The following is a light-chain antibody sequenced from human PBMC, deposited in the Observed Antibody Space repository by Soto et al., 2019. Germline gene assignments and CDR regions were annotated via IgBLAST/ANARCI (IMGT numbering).Light chain of an antibody. V-gene: IGKV3-15*01. CDR3: QRYDSFRT. J-gene: IGKJ1*01. Sequence: TQSPATLSVGPGERVTFSCRASQGVSRKLAWYQHKPGQAPRLLISGASTGATGIPARFSGSGSGTDFTLTITRLEPEDFAMYYCQRYDSFRTFGQGTKVDIK. CDR2: GAS. CDR1: QGVSRK.